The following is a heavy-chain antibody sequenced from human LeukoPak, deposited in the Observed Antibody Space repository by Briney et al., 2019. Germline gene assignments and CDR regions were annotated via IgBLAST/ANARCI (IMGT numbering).Heavy chain of an antibody. Sequence: PSETLSLTCTVSGGSISSSDYYWGWIRQPPGKGLEWIGYIYYSGSTNYNPSLKSRVTISVDTSKNQFSLKLSSVTAADTAVYYCARDPGGIAVAGRIYYYYGMDVWGQGTTVTVSS. CDR1: GGSISSSDYY. D-gene: IGHD6-19*01. CDR3: ARDPGGIAVAGRIYYYYGMDV. J-gene: IGHJ6*02. CDR2: IYYSGST. V-gene: IGHV4-61*08.